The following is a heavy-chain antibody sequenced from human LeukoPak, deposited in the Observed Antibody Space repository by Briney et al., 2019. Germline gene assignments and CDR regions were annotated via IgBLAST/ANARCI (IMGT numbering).Heavy chain of an antibody. V-gene: IGHV3-23*01. J-gene: IGHJ3*02. CDR3: AKPRRGFGASLGAFDI. CDR2: ISGSGGST. D-gene: IGHD3-16*01. Sequence: GGSLRLSCAASGFTSSSYAMSWVRQAPGKGLEWVSAISGSGGSTYYADSVKGRFTISRDNSKNTLYLQMNSLRAEDTAVYYCAKPRRGFGASLGAFDIWGQGTMVTVSS. CDR1: GFTSSSYA.